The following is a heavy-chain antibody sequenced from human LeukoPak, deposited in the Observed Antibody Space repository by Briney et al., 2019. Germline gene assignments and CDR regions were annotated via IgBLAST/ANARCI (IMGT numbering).Heavy chain of an antibody. CDR1: GGSISSSSYY. Sequence: PSETLSLTCTVSGGSISSSSYYWGWIRQPPGKGLEWIGSIYYSGSTYYNPSLKSRVTISVDTSKNQFSLKLSSVTAADTAVYYCARRREGELLRYSDYWGQGTLVTVSS. CDR3: ARRREGELLRYSDY. V-gene: IGHV4-39*07. J-gene: IGHJ4*02. D-gene: IGHD1-26*01. CDR2: IYYSGST.